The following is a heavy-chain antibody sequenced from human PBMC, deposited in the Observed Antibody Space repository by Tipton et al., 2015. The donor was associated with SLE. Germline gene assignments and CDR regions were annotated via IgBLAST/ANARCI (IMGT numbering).Heavy chain of an antibody. D-gene: IGHD5-12*01. CDR2: IYYSGST. CDR1: GGSINSYY. J-gene: IGHJ4*02. V-gene: IGHV4-59*01. Sequence: TLSLTCTVSGGSINSYYWSWIRQPPGKGLEWIGYIYYSGSTNYNPSLKSRVTISVDTSKNQFSLKLSSVTAADTAVYYCARGGLLRQGHFDYWGQGTLVTVSS. CDR3: ARGGLLRQGHFDY.